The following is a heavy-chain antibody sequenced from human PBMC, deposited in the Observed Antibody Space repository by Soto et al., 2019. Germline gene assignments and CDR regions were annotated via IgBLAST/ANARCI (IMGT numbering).Heavy chain of an antibody. V-gene: IGHV3-72*01. CDR2: IRNKANSYTT. Sequence: EVQLVASGGGLVQPGGSLRLSCAASGFTFSDHYMDWVRQAPGKGLEWVGRIRNKANSYTTEYAASVQGRFTISRDDSENTLYLQMNSLKTEDTAVYYCTRIELLFWGDYRPIDYWGQVTLVTVSS. D-gene: IGHD3-16*02. CDR1: GFTFSDHY. J-gene: IGHJ4*02. CDR3: TRIELLFWGDYRPIDY.